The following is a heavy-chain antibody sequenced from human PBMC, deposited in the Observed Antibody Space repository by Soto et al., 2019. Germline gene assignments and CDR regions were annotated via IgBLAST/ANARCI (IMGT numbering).Heavy chain of an antibody. CDR2: INPDGSGT. D-gene: IGHD3-10*01. J-gene: IGHJ4*02. Sequence: DVQLVESGGGLVQPGGSLRLSCVASGFAFRNNWMHWARQAPGKGLVWISHINPDGSGTTYADSVKGRFTISRDNAKNTLFLLMNSLRAVDTAAYYCVNGGWLGDWGQGTLVTVSS. CDR3: VNGGWLGD. CDR1: GFAFRNNW. V-gene: IGHV3-74*03.